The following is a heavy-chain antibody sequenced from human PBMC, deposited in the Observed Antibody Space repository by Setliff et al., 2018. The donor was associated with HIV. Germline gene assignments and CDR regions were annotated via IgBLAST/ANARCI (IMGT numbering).Heavy chain of an antibody. CDR1: GYAFTDYS. CDR3: ARGVKGIATTGKYYFDY. CDR2: INPDSRDT. Sequence: EASVKVSCKTSGYAFTDYSIHWVRQAPGQGLEWVGRINPDSRDTNYAQTFQGRVTMTRDTSVSTAYMELSRLKSDDTAVFYCARGVKGIATTGKYYFDYWGQGTLVTVSS. D-gene: IGHD6-13*01. V-gene: IGHV1-2*06. J-gene: IGHJ4*02.